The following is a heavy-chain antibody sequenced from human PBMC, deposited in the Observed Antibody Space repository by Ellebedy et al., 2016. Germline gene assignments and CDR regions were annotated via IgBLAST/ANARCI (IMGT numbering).Heavy chain of an antibody. D-gene: IGHD2-2*01. CDR1: SGSFFSSHW. CDR2: IYLSGTP. V-gene: IGHV4/OR15-8*02. Sequence: SETLSLXCAVSSGSFFSSHWWCWLRQPPGKGLQLIGDIYLSGTPTYNPSLKSRVTISIDKPTYLFSLTLKSVTAADTAVYYCARGGYCTRTTCYGRAFDVWGHGTRVTVSS. CDR3: ARGGYCTRTTCYGRAFDV. J-gene: IGHJ3*01.